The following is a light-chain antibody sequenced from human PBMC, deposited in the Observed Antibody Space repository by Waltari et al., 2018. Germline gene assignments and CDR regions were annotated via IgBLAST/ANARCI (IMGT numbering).Light chain of an antibody. V-gene: IGLV2-14*01. Sequence: QSALTQPASVSGSPGQSITISCTGTSSDVGGYNYVSWYQQHPGKVPKRLIFDVSNRPSGVSNRFSGSKSGNTASLTISGLQAEDESDYYCCSFTSRSTWVFGGGTNLTVL. J-gene: IGLJ3*02. CDR2: DVS. CDR1: SSDVGGYNY. CDR3: CSFTSRSTWV.